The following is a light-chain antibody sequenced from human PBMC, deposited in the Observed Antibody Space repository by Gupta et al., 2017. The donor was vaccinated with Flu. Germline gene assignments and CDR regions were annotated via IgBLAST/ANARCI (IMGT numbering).Light chain of an antibody. CDR1: TSDIGTYHY. CDR2: DGR. CDR3: GSYGATYH. Sequence: QSALPPPRPASGSPGPSVAISCNGTTSDIGTYHYVSWYQQHPGKDPKLMIDDGRKRPAGVPDRFSGSKSGTTAALTISGLQAEDEADYYGGSYGATYHFGGGTKLTVL. V-gene: IGLV2-11*01. J-gene: IGLJ2*01.